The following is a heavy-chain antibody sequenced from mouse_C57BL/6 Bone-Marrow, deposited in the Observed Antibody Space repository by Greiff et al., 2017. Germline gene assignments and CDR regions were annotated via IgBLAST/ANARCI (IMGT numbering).Heavy chain of an antibody. CDR1: GYTFTNYW. CDR2: IYPGGGYT. V-gene: IGHV1-63*01. CDR3: ARRPDGDWYFDV. Sequence: QDQLQQSGAELVRPGTSVKMSCKASGYTFTNYWIGWAKQRPGHGLEWIGDIYPGGGYTNYNEKFKGKATLTADKSSSTAYMQFSSLTSEDSAIYYCARRPDGDWYFDVWGTGTTVTVSS. J-gene: IGHJ1*03.